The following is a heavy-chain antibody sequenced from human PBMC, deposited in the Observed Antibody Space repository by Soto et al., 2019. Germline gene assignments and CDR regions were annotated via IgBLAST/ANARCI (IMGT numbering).Heavy chain of an antibody. J-gene: IGHJ4*02. D-gene: IGHD3-22*01. CDR3: ARDGLSSSGYYYFDY. V-gene: IGHV4-59*01. CDR1: GGSISSYY. Sequence: SVTLSLTCTVSGGSISSYYWSWLRQPPGKGLEWIGYIYYSGSTNYNPSLKSRVTISVDTSKNQFSLKLSSVTAADTAVYYCARDGLSSSGYYYFDYWGQGTLVTVSS. CDR2: IYYSGST.